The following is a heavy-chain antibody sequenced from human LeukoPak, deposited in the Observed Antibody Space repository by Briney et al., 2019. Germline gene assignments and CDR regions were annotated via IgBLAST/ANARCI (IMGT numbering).Heavy chain of an antibody. CDR1: GGTFSSYA. Sequence: GASVKVSCKASGGTFSSYAISWVRQAPGQGLEWMGGIIPIFGTANYAQKFQGRVTITADESTSTAYMELSSLRSEDTAVYYCARLGYSSGWDHAYWGQGTLVTVSS. J-gene: IGHJ4*02. CDR2: IIPIFGTA. CDR3: ARLGYSSGWDHAY. V-gene: IGHV1-69*13. D-gene: IGHD6-19*01.